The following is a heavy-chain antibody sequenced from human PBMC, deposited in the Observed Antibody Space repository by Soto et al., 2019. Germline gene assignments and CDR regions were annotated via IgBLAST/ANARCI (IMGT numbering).Heavy chain of an antibody. J-gene: IGHJ6*02. V-gene: IGHV5-51*01. Sequence: PGESLKISCKGSGYSLTSYWIGWVRQMPGKGLEWMGIIYPGDSDTRYSPSFQGQVTISADKSISTAYLQWSSLKASDTAMYYCARGGEYSYGYYYYYGMDVWGQGTTVTVSS. D-gene: IGHD5-18*01. CDR2: IYPGDSDT. CDR1: GYSLTSYW. CDR3: ARGGEYSYGYYYYYGMDV.